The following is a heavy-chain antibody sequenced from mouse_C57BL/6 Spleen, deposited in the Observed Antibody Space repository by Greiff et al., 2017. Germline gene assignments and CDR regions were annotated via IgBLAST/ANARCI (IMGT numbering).Heavy chain of an antibody. CDR3: ARGDYGSSSYYFDY. Sequence: EVQLQQSGPELVKPGASVKIPCKASGYTFTDYNMDWVKQSHGKSLEWIGDINPNNGGTIYNQKFKGKATLTVDKSSSTAYMELRSLTSEDTAVYYCARGDYGSSSYYFDYWGQGTTLTVSS. CDR2: INPNNGGT. J-gene: IGHJ2*01. V-gene: IGHV1-18*01. CDR1: GYTFTDYN. D-gene: IGHD1-1*01.